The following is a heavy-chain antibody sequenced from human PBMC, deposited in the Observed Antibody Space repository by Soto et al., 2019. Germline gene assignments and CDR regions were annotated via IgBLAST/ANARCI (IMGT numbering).Heavy chain of an antibody. CDR2: INPNSGGT. J-gene: IGHJ5*02. V-gene: IGHV1-2*04. Sequence: ASVKVSCKASGYTFTGYYMHWVRQAPGQGLEWMGWINPNSGGTNYAQKFQGWVTMTRDTSISTAYMELSRLRSEDTAVYYCAREIIVVVPAPSHWFDPWGQGTLVTVSS. D-gene: IGHD2-2*01. CDR1: GYTFTGYY. CDR3: AREIIVVVPAPSHWFDP.